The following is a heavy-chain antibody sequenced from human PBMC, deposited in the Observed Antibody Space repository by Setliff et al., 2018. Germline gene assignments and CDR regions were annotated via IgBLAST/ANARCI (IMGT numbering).Heavy chain of an antibody. Sequence: PSETLSLTCTVSGGSISPSSHHWVWIRQSPGKGLEWIGTIYSSGTTYYNLSLKSRVTISLDTSKSQFSLNLGSVTAADTAVYYCTRRPRGRAAFDIWGQETMVTVSS. CDR3: TRRPRGRAAFDI. V-gene: IGHV4-39*01. J-gene: IGHJ3*02. CDR1: GGSISPSSHH. CDR2: IYSSGTT. D-gene: IGHD3-10*01.